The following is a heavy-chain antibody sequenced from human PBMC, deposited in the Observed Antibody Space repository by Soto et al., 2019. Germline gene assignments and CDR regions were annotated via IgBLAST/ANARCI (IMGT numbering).Heavy chain of an antibody. V-gene: IGHV3-23*01. J-gene: IGHJ4*02. CDR3: AKVAYYDFWSGPTRSPHFDY. Sequence: GGSLRLSCAASGFTFSSYAMSWVRQAPGKGLEWVSAISGSGGSTYYADSVKGRFTISRDNSKNTLYLQMNSLRAEDTAVYYCAKVAYYDFWSGPTRSPHFDYWGQGTLVTVSS. CDR2: ISGSGGST. D-gene: IGHD3-3*01. CDR1: GFTFSSYA.